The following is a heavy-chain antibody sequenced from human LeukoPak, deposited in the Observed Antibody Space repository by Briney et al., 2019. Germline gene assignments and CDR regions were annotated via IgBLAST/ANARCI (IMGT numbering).Heavy chain of an antibody. J-gene: IGHJ4*02. D-gene: IGHD5-18*01. Sequence: SETLSLTCTVSGGSISSYYWSWIRQPPGKGLGWIGYIYYSGSTNYNPSLKSRVTISVDTSKNQFSLKLSSVTAADTAVYYCARDRTSYGYFDYWGQGTLVTVSS. CDR3: ARDRTSYGYFDY. CDR1: GGSISSYY. V-gene: IGHV4-59*01. CDR2: IYYSGST.